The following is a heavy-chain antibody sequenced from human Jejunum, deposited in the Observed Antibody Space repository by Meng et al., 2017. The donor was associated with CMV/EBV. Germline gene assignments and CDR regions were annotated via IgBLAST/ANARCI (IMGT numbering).Heavy chain of an antibody. J-gene: IGHJ4*02. CDR3: ARDIDN. CDR2: ISSSSRYI. V-gene: IGHV3-21*01. Sequence: EVQLVDSGGGLGKPGGSLRLSCIGSGFTFSSYNMNWVRQAPGKGLEWVSSISSSSRYINYADSVKGRFTISRDNAKNSLYLQMNSLRVEDTAIYYCARDIDNWGQGTLVTVYS. CDR1: GFTFSSYN.